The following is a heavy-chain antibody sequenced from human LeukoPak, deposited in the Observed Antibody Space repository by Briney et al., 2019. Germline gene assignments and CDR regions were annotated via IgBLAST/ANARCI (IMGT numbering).Heavy chain of an antibody. D-gene: IGHD5-18*01. CDR2: IYYSGST. CDR1: GGSISSGGYS. J-gene: IGHJ6*03. Sequence: SQTLSLTCAVSGGSISSGGYSWSWIRQPPGKGLEWIGYIYYSGSTYYNPSLKSRVTISVDTSKNQFSLKLSSVTAADTAVYYCARDRPRYSYGYNRLTYYYYMDVWGKGTTVTVSS. V-gene: IGHV4-30-4*07. CDR3: ARDRPRYSYGYNRLTYYYYMDV.